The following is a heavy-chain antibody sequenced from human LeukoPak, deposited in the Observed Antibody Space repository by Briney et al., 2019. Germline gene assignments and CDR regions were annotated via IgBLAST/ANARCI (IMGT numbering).Heavy chain of an antibody. D-gene: IGHD3-3*01. CDR1: GFTFRDYA. J-gene: IGHJ6*02. CDR3: TGSITVFGVVPYDLDV. V-gene: IGHV3-49*04. Sequence: GGSLRLSCSASGFTFRDYAMSWVRQTPGKGLECVGFIRTTDFGGTTEYAASVKGRFISSRDDSTISVYLQMNSLKTEDTAIYYCTGSITVFGVVPYDLDVWGQGTTVTVSS. CDR2: IRTTDFGGTT.